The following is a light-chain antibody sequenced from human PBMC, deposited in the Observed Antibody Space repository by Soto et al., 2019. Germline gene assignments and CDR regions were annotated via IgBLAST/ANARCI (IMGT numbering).Light chain of an antibody. CDR3: QQRSSWPLT. J-gene: IGKJ4*01. Sequence: EIVLAQSPGTLSLSPGERATLSCRASQSVSRNFLAWYQQKPGQAPWLLIYGASNRAGGVPDRFSGSGSGTDFTLTISSLEPEDFTVYYCQQRSSWPLTFGGGTKVDIK. CDR2: GAS. CDR1: QSVSRNF. V-gene: IGKV3D-20*02.